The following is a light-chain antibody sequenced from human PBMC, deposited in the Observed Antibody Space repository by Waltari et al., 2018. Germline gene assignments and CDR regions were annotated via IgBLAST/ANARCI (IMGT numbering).Light chain of an antibody. CDR2: WAS. Sequence: DIVLTQSPDSLTASLGERATINCKSSQSVFYSSINKNYLAWYKQRPGQPPKLLLYWASTRESGVPDRFIGSGSGTDFTLTISRLQAEDVAVYYCQQYYNTPVTFGGGTKVEIQ. CDR1: QSVFYSSINKNY. V-gene: IGKV4-1*01. CDR3: QQYYNTPVT. J-gene: IGKJ4*01.